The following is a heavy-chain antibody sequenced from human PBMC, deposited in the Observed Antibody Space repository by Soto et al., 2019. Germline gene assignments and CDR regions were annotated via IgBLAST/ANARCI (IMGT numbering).Heavy chain of an antibody. CDR3: ARARSGYPIDL. Sequence: PGGSLRLSCAASGFTFSDHYMDWVRQAPGKGLEWVSRIKNKDRAYTREYAASVEGRFTISRDDSKNSVYLQMNSLKTEDTAMYYCARARSGYPIDLWGRGTLVTVSS. V-gene: IGHV3-72*01. CDR1: GFTFSDHY. J-gene: IGHJ5*02. CDR2: IKNKDRAYTR. D-gene: IGHD3-22*01.